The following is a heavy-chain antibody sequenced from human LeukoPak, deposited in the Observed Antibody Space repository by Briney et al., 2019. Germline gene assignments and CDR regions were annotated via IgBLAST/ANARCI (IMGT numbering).Heavy chain of an antibody. Sequence: GGSLRLSCAASGFTFSSYSMNWVRQAPGKGLECFSYIRSSGDSIYYADSVKSRFTISRDDATNSLYLQMNSLRADDTTVYYCARDRYYSCGHGGQGTLVTVSS. J-gene: IGHJ4*02. CDR3: ARDRYYSCGH. V-gene: IGHV3-48*01. CDR1: GFTFSSYS. D-gene: IGHD2-15*01. CDR2: IRSSGDSI.